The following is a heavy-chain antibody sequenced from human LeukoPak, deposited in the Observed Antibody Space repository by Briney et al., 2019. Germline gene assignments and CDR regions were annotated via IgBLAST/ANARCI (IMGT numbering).Heavy chain of an antibody. V-gene: IGHV1-18*01. D-gene: IGHD2-15*01. J-gene: IGHJ6*02. CDR2: ISGYNGNT. CDR1: GYTFTSYG. CDR3: VRDSASCSGGSCYSLYYYYGMDV. Sequence: ASVKVSCKASGYTFTSYGISWVRQAPGQGLEWMGWISGYNGNTNYAQKLQGRVTMTTDTSTSTAYMELRSLRSDDTAVYYCVRDSASCSGGSCYSLYYYYGMDVWGQGTTVTVSS.